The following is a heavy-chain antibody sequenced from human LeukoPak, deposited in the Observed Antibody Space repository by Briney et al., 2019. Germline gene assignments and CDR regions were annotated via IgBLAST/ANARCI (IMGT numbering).Heavy chain of an antibody. Sequence: PGGSPRLSCAASGFTFSDYEMNWVRQAPGKGLEWVSYISSTGSTIYYADSVKGRFTISRDNAKNSLYLQMNSLRAEDTAVYYCASLHRGIAVAGTTVWGQGTLVTVSS. V-gene: IGHV3-48*03. J-gene: IGHJ4*02. CDR2: ISSTGSTI. CDR1: GFTFSDYE. D-gene: IGHD6-19*01. CDR3: ASLHRGIAVAGTTV.